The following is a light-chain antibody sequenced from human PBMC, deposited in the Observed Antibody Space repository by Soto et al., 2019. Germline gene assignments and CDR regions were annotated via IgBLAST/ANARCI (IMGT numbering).Light chain of an antibody. CDR3: QHYNNWPFT. Sequence: ERVMTQSPATLAVSPGERATLTCRASQSVSYNCLAWYQQKPGQAPRLLIYGVSSRATGIPDRFSGSGSGTGFTLTITSLQSEDFAVYYCQHYNNWPFTFGPGTKVDI. CDR2: GVS. CDR1: QSVSYNC. J-gene: IGKJ3*01. V-gene: IGKV3D-15*01.